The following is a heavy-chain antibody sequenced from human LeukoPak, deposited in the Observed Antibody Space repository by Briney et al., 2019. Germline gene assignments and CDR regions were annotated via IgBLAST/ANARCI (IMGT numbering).Heavy chain of an antibody. CDR2: ITGSGARS. CDR3: ARLTDLYGMDV. J-gene: IGHJ6*02. CDR1: GFTFSGYA. D-gene: IGHD2-8*02. Sequence: PGGSLRLSCATSGFTFSGYAMNWVRLAPGKGLQWVSTITGSGARSYYADSVKGRFTISRDNAKNSLYLQMNSLRAEDTAAYYCARLTDLYGMDVWGQGTTVTVSS. V-gene: IGHV3-23*01.